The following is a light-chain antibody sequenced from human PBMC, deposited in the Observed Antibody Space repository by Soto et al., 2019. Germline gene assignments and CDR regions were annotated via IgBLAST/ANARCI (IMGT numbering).Light chain of an antibody. Sequence: QSALIQPASVSGSPGQSITISCTGSSSDVGGYNHVSWYQQHPGKAPKLMIFDVSNRPSGISNRFSGSKSGNTASLTISGLQAEDEADYFCSSYATSTTPVIFGGGTKLTVL. CDR1: SSDVGGYNH. CDR3: SSYATSTTPVI. J-gene: IGLJ2*01. CDR2: DVS. V-gene: IGLV2-14*03.